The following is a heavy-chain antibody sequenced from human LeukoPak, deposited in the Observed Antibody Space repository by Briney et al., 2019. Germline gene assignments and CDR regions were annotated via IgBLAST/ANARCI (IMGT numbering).Heavy chain of an antibody. CDR2: MNPNSGNT. J-gene: IGHJ4*02. V-gene: IGHV1-8*01. CDR1: GYAFTSYD. Sequence: ASVKVSCKASGYAFTSYDINWVRQATGQGLEWMGWMNPNSGNTGYAQKFQGRVTMTRNTSISTAYMELSSLRSEDTAVYYCARRWGYYGSGKQIGYWGQGTLVTVSS. CDR3: ARRWGYYGSGKQIGY. D-gene: IGHD3-10*01.